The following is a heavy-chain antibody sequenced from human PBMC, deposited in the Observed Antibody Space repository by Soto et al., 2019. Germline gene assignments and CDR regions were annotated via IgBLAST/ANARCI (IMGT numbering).Heavy chain of an antibody. CDR2: INPNSGGT. J-gene: IGHJ6*02. CDR3: ARAGDGYGDYSRGYYYYGMDV. CDR1: GYTFTGYY. Sequence: ASVKVSCKASGYTFTGYYMHWVRQAPGQGLEWMGWINPNSGGTNYAQKFQGWVTMTRDTSISTAYMELSRLRSDDTAVYYCARAGDGYGDYSRGYYYYGMDVWGQGTTVTVSS. D-gene: IGHD4-17*01. V-gene: IGHV1-2*04.